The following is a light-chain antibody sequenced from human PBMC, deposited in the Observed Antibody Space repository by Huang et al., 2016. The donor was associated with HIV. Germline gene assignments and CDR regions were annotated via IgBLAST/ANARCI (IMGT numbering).Light chain of an antibody. J-gene: IGKJ2*01. Sequence: IVLTQSPATLSLSPGERAILSCRASQNVRTYLAWYQQKPGQAPRLLIHDASKRANGIPSRFSGSGSGTDFTPTISSLEPEDFAVYYCQHRGTWPPYTFGQGTKLEIK. CDR1: QNVRTY. CDR3: QHRGTWPPYT. V-gene: IGKV3-11*01. CDR2: DAS.